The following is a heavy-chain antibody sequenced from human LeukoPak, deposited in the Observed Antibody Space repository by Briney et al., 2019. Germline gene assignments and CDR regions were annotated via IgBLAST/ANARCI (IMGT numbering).Heavy chain of an antibody. V-gene: IGHV4-31*03. J-gene: IGHJ3*01. CDR3: ATPYCGAISCLDVFDV. Sequence: PSQTLSLTCTVSGVSLSSDKYYWTWLRQRPGKGLEWIGHIYYSGSTSFNPSLKRRVSMSMDTSKSQFSLKLTSVTAADTAVYYCATPYCGAISCLDVFDVWGQGTVVTVSS. CDR2: IYYSGST. D-gene: IGHD2-21*01. CDR1: GVSLSSDKYY.